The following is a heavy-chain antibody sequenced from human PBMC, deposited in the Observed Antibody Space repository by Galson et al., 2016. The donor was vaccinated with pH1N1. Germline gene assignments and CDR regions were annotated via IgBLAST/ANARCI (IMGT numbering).Heavy chain of an antibody. V-gene: IGHV3-66*02. J-gene: IGHJ4*02. CDR2: IYSGGST. CDR1: GVTASSNY. CDR3: ARGRGGYPLDY. Sequence: SLRLSCAASGVTASSNYMTWVRQAPGQGLERVSVIYSGGSTYYADSVKGRFTISRDNSKNTLYLQMDSLRADDTAVYFCARGRGGYPLDYWGQGTLVTVSS. D-gene: IGHD5-12*01.